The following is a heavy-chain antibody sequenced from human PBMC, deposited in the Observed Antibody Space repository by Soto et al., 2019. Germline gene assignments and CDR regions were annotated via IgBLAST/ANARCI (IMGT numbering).Heavy chain of an antibody. D-gene: IGHD2-15*01. CDR1: GFTFSSYA. V-gene: IGHV3-64D*06. Sequence: QAGGSLRLSCSASGFTFSSYAMHWVRQAPGKGLEYASAISSNGGSTYYADSVKGRFTISRDNSKNTLYLQMSSLRAEDTAVYYCVKPMYCSGGSCYAYYFDYWGQGTLVTVSS. CDR3: VKPMYCSGGSCYAYYFDY. CDR2: ISSNGGST. J-gene: IGHJ4*02.